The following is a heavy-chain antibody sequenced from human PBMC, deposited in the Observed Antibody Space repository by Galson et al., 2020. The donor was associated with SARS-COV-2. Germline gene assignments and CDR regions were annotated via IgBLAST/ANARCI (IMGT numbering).Heavy chain of an antibody. D-gene: IGHD5-18*01. Sequence: GESLKISCAAPGFTFSSYGMHWVRQAPGKGLEWVAVIWYDGSNKYYADSVKGRFTISRDNSKNTLYLQMNSLRAEDTAVYYCAKELTLGDTEMVSYYYYYMDVWGKGTTVTVSS. CDR3: AKELTLGDTEMVSYYYYYMDV. CDR1: GFTFSSYG. CDR2: IWYDGSNK. J-gene: IGHJ6*03. V-gene: IGHV3-33*06.